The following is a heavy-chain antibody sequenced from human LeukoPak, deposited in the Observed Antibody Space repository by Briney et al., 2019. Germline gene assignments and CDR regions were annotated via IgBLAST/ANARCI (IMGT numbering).Heavy chain of an antibody. J-gene: IGHJ5*02. CDR1: GSSFTSYW. D-gene: IGHD3-22*01. Sequence: GESLKISCKGSGSSFTSYWIGWVRQMPGKGLEWMGIIYPGDSDTRYSPSFQGQVTISADKSISTAYLQWSSLKASDTAMYYCARLKLLNYYDSSGSDNWFDPWGQGTLVTVSS. CDR3: ARLKLLNYYDSSGSDNWFDP. V-gene: IGHV5-51*01. CDR2: IYPGDSDT.